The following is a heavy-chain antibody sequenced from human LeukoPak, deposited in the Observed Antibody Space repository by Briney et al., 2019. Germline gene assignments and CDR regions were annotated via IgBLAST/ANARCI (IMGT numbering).Heavy chain of an antibody. D-gene: IGHD3-22*01. Sequence: PSETLSLTCTVSGGSISSGSYYWSWIRQPAGKGLEWIGRIYTSGSTNYNPSLRSRVTISIDTSKNQFSLRLSSVTAADTPVYYCARGGQGSSGYYYDYWGQGTLVTVSS. CDR3: ARGGQGSSGYYYDY. V-gene: IGHV4-61*02. CDR2: IYTSGST. CDR1: GGSISSGSYY. J-gene: IGHJ4*02.